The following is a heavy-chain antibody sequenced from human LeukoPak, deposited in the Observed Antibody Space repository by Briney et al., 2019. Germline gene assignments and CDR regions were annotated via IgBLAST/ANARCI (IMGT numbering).Heavy chain of an antibody. CDR2: ISWNSGSI. CDR3: AKHGYSSGWYFDY. V-gene: IGHV3-9*01. CDR1: GFTLDDYA. Sequence: PGGSLRLSCAASGFTLDDYATHWVRQAPGKGLEWVSGISWNSGSIGYADSVKGRFTISRDNAKNSLYLQMNSLRAEDTALYYCAKHGYSSGWYFDYWGQGTLVTVSS. J-gene: IGHJ4*02. D-gene: IGHD6-19*01.